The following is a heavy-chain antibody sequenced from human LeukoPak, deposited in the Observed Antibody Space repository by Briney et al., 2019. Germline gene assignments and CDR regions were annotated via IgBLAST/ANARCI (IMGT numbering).Heavy chain of an antibody. Sequence: SETLSLTCTVSGGSISNGDHYWSWIRQHPGKGLEWIGYIYYSGSTNYNPSLKSRVTISVDTSKNQFSLKLSSVTAADTAVYYCARDRGNYYDSKWFDPWGQGTLVTVSS. CDR3: ARDRGNYYDSKWFDP. CDR2: IYYSGST. J-gene: IGHJ5*02. CDR1: GGSISNGDHY. D-gene: IGHD3-22*01. V-gene: IGHV4-61*08.